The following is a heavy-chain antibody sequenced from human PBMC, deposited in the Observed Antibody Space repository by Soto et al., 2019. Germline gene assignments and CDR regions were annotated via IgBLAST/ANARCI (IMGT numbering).Heavy chain of an antibody. V-gene: IGHV4-59*01. J-gene: IGHJ3*02. CDR3: ARRRPNYYDSSGYYPKGAFDI. CDR2: IYYSGST. D-gene: IGHD3-22*01. CDR1: GGSTSSYY. Sequence: SETLSLTCTVSGGSTSSYYWSWIRQPPGKGLEWIGYIYYSGSTNYNPSLKSRVTISVDTSKNQFSLKLSSVTAADTAVYYCARRRPNYYDSSGYYPKGAFDIWGQGTMVTVSS.